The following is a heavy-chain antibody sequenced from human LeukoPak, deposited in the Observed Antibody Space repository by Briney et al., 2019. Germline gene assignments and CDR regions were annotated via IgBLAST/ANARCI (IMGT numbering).Heavy chain of an antibody. Sequence: PGGSLRPSCAASGFTFNRYWMHWVRQAPGKGLVWVSRISPDGNSATYADSVEGRFTISRDNAKNTLYLQMNSLRAEDSAVYYCVSLDGVYYYHMDVWGQGTTVIVSS. V-gene: IGHV3-74*03. CDR3: VSLDGVYYYHMDV. J-gene: IGHJ6*02. CDR2: ISPDGNSA. CDR1: GFTFNRYW. D-gene: IGHD3/OR15-3a*01.